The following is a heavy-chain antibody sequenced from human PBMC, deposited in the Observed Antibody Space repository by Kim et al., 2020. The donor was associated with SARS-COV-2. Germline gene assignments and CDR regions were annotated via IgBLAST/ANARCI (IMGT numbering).Heavy chain of an antibody. J-gene: IGHJ5*02. Sequence: ATKSQGAVTMTEDKSTNTVYMELSSLRSEDTAVYYCATAGQRWVRGWFDAWGQGTLVTVSS. V-gene: IGHV1-24*01. D-gene: IGHD5-18*01. CDR3: ATAGQRWVRGWFDA.